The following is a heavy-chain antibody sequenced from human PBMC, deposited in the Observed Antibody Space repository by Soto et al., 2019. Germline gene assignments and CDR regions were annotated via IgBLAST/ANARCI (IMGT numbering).Heavy chain of an antibody. Sequence: GGSLRLSCAASGFTFSSYAMSWVRQAPGKGLEWVSAISGSGGSTYYADSVKGRFTISRDNSKNTLYLQMNSLRAEDTAVYYCAKGGGTMIVVVITFFDYWGQGTLVTVSS. CDR3: AKGGGTMIVVVITFFDY. V-gene: IGHV3-23*01. CDR2: ISGSGGST. D-gene: IGHD3-22*01. J-gene: IGHJ4*02. CDR1: GFTFSSYA.